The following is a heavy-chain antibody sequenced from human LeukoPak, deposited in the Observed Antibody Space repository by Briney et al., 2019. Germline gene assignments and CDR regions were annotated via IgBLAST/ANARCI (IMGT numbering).Heavy chain of an antibody. Sequence: SQTLSLTCTVSGGSISSGSYCWSWIRQPAGKGLEWIGRIYTSGSTNYNPSLKSRVTISVDTSKNQFSLKLRSVTAADTAVYYCASEGPVGAVAKFTRNWFDPWGQGTLVTVSS. CDR2: IYTSGST. CDR1: GGSISSGSYC. CDR3: ASEGPVGAVAKFTRNWFDP. D-gene: IGHD6-19*01. V-gene: IGHV4-61*02. J-gene: IGHJ5*02.